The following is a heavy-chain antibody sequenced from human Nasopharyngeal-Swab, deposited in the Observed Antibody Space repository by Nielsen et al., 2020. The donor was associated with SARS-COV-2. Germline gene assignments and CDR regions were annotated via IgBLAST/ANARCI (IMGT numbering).Heavy chain of an antibody. D-gene: IGHD3-10*01. CDR3: ARYGAGGSRITMVRGYMDV. V-gene: IGHV4-34*01. CDR1: GGSFSGYY. Sequence: SETLSLTCAVSGGSFSGYYWSWIRQPPGKGLEWIGEINHSGSTNYNPSLKSRVTISVDTSKNQFSLKLSSVTAADTAVYYCARYGAGGSRITMVRGYMDVWGKGTTVTVSS. J-gene: IGHJ6*03. CDR2: INHSGST.